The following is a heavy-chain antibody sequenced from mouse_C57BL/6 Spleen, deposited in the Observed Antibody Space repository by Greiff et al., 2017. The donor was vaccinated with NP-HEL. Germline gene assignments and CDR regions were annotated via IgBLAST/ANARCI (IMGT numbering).Heavy chain of an antibody. V-gene: IGHV1-18*01. CDR2: INPNNGGT. Sequence: EVKLQESGPELVKPGASVKIPCKASGYTFTDYNMDWVKQSHGKSLEWIGDINPNNGGTSYNQKFKGKATLTVDKSSSTAYMELRSLTSEDTAVYYCARLSYYYGSSLAWFAYWGQGTLVTVSA. CDR3: ARLSYYYGSSLAWFAY. J-gene: IGHJ3*01. D-gene: IGHD1-1*01. CDR1: GYTFTDYN.